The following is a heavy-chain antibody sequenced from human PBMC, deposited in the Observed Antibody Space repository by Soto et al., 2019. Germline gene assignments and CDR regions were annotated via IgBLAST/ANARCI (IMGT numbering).Heavy chain of an antibody. CDR1: GYTFTSYA. D-gene: IGHD3-10*01. V-gene: IGHV1-3*01. CDR2: INAGNGNT. Sequence: ASVKVSCKASGYTFTSYAMHWVRQAPGQRLEWMGWINAGNGNTKYSQKSKGRVTITRDTSISTAYMELSRLRSDDTAVYYCAREGSSGYWGPGTMLTVSS. CDR3: AREGSSGY. J-gene: IGHJ4*02.